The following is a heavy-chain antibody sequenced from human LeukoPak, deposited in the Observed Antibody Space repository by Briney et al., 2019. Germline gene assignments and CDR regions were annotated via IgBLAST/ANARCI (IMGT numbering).Heavy chain of an antibody. CDR1: GFTFSSYT. CDR3: ARDITHRSGFYRSALDI. V-gene: IGHV3-48*02. J-gene: IGHJ3*02. D-gene: IGHD3-22*01. CDR2: ITSTSIK. Sequence: GGSLRLSCAASGFTFSSYTMNWVRQAPGRGLEWVSYITSTSIKYYADSVKGRFTISRDNAKNSLHLQMNSLRDEDTAVYYCARDITHRSGFYRSALDIWGQGTMVTVSS.